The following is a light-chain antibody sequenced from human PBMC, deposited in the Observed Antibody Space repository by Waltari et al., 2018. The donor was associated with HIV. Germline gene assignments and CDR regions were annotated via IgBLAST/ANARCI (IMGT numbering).Light chain of an antibody. J-gene: IGLJ3*02. CDR2: GNN. V-gene: IGLV1-40*01. CDR1: TSNIVAGYD. CDR3: QSYDSSLSVNWV. Sequence: QSVLTQPPSVSGAPGQRVTISCTGITSNIVAGYDCHWNQHLPGTAPKLLIYGNNNRPSGVPDRFSGSRSGTSSSLAITGLQAEDEAVYYCQSYDSSLSVNWVFGGGTKLTVL.